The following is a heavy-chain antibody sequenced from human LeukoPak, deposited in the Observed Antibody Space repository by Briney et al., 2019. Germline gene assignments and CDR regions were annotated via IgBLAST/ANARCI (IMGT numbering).Heavy chain of an antibody. J-gene: IGHJ4*02. CDR2: ISYDGSNK. Sequence: GGSLRLSCAASGFTFSSYAMHWVRQAPGKGLEWVAVISYDGSNKYYADSVKGRFTISRDNSKNTLYLQMNSLRAEDTAVYYCATITPDSSGYYAPFGYWGQGTLVTVSS. CDR3: ATITPDSSGYYAPFGY. D-gene: IGHD3-22*01. V-gene: IGHV3-30-3*01. CDR1: GFTFSSYA.